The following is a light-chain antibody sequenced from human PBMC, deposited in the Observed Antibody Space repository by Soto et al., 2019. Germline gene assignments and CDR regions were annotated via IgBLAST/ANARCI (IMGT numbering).Light chain of an antibody. J-gene: IGKJ3*01. Sequence: DIVLTQSPATLSLSPGQRATLSCRASQSVGSFLAWYQQKRGQAPRLLIYDASNRATGIPARFSGSGSGTDFTLTISSLEAEDSAVYYCQQRNGFTFGPGTKVDIK. CDR2: DAS. CDR3: QQRNGFT. V-gene: IGKV3-11*01. CDR1: QSVGSF.